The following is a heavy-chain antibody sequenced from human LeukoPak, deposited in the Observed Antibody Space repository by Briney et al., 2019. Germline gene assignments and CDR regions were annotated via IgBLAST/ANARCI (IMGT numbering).Heavy chain of an antibody. V-gene: IGHV1-2*02. CDR2: INPNSDDT. D-gene: IGHD3-10*01. CDR3: ARNTNYYGSGNSFDY. CDR1: GYTFIGYH. Sequence: ASVKVSCKASGYTFIGYHMHWVRQAPGQGLEWMGWINPNSDDTNYAQKFQGRDTMTRDTSISTAYMELSRLRSDDTAVYYCARNTNYYGSGNSFDYWGQGTLVTVSS. J-gene: IGHJ4*02.